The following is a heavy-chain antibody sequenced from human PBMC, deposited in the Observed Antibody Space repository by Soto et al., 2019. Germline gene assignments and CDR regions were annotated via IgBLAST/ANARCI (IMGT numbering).Heavy chain of an antibody. Sequence: QVQLVQSGAEVKKPGASVKVSCTASGYTFTSYAIHWVRQAPGQRLEWMGWVNAGNGNTKYSQKLQGRVTITRDTSASTAYMELSSLRSDDTAVYYCARDVGYNWNLIDYWGQGTLVTVSS. CDR1: GYTFTSYA. D-gene: IGHD1-20*01. CDR3: ARDVGYNWNLIDY. V-gene: IGHV1-3*01. J-gene: IGHJ4*02. CDR2: VNAGNGNT.